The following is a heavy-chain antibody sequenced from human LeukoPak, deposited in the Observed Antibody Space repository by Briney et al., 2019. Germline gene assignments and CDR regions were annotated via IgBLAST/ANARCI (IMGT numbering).Heavy chain of an antibody. Sequence: PGGSLRLSCAASGFTFSSYSMNWVRQAPGKGLEWVSYISSSSSTIYYADSVKGRFTISRDNAKNSLYLQMNSLRAEDTAVYYCARPSDYDSSGYYSIYYYYYMDVWGKGTTVTVSS. CDR1: GFTFSSYS. CDR2: ISSSSSTI. CDR3: ARPSDYDSSGYYSIYYYYYMDV. J-gene: IGHJ6*03. V-gene: IGHV3-48*01. D-gene: IGHD3-22*01.